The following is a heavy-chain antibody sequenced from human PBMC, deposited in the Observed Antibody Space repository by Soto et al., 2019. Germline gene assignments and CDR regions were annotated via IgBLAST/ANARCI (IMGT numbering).Heavy chain of an antibody. D-gene: IGHD2-8*01. V-gene: IGHV1-2*02. CDR3: ARDLIGVSPWFDP. J-gene: IGHJ5*02. Sequence: SLKVACKAFGYALTVYYMDWVRQAPGQGLEWMGWINPNSGGTNSAQKFQGRVTMTRDTSISTAYMELSSLTSDDTAVYYCARDLIGVSPWFDPWGQGPLVTVSS. CDR1: GYALTVYY. CDR2: INPNSGGT.